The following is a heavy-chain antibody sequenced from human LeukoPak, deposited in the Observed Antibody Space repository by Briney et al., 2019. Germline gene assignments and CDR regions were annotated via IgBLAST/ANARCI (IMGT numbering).Heavy chain of an antibody. V-gene: IGHV4-34*01. CDR2: INHSGST. CDR1: GGSFSGYY. Sequence: SETLSLTCAVYGGSFSGYYWSWIRQPPGKGLEWIGEINHSGSTNYNPSLKSRVTISVDTSKNQFSLKLSSVTAADTAVYYCARGGDCGGDCYPPWYFDLWGRGTLVTVSS. D-gene: IGHD2-21*02. CDR3: ARGGDCGGDCYPPWYFDL. J-gene: IGHJ2*01.